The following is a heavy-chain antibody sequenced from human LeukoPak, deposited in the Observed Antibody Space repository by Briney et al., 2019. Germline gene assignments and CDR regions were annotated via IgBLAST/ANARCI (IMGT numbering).Heavy chain of an antibody. J-gene: IGHJ4*02. D-gene: IGHD3-10*01. Sequence: ASVKVSSKASGYSFTSYGISWVRQAPGQGLEWMGWISAYNGNRNYAQKVQGRVTLTTDTSTTTAYMELRSLRSDDTAVYYCARDINGPAGGSADYWGQGTLVTVSS. V-gene: IGHV1-18*01. CDR3: ARDINGPAGGSADY. CDR2: ISAYNGNR. CDR1: GYSFTSYG.